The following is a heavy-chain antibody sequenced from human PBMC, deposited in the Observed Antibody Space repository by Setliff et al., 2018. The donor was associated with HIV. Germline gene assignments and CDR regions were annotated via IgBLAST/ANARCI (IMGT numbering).Heavy chain of an antibody. CDR2: IYHSGIT. Sequence: PSETLSLTCTVSGYSIRSGYYWGWIRQAPGKGLEWIGSIYHSGITYYKSSLKSPVTISVDTSKNQVSLHLTSVTAADTAVYYCASLGCSGSLVGAFDILGQGTMVTVSS. CDR3: ASLGCSGSLVGAFDI. D-gene: IGHD1-26*01. V-gene: IGHV4-38-2*02. CDR1: GYSIRSGYY. J-gene: IGHJ3*02.